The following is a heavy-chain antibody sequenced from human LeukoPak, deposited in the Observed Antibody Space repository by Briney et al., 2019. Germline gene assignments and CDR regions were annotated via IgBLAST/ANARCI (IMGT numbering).Heavy chain of an antibody. J-gene: IGHJ6*02. V-gene: IGHV3-30*18. CDR2: ISYDGSDK. D-gene: IGHD2-8*01. CDR3: AKSARFCTNDVCYTNYYYGMDV. CDR1: GFTFSSYD. Sequence: GRSLRLSCAASGFTFSSYDMHWVRQAPGKGLEWVAVISYDGSDKYYADSVKGRFTISRGNSKNTLSLQMHSLRAEDTAVYYCAKSARFCTNDVCYTNYYYGMDVWGQGTTVTVSS.